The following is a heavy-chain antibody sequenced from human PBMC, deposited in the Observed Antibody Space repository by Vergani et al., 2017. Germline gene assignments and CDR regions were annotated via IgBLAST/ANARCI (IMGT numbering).Heavy chain of an antibody. J-gene: IGHJ6*03. CDR1: GGSISSYY. V-gene: IGHV4-59*01. CDR2: IYYSGST. D-gene: IGHD2-2*02. Sequence: QVQLQESGPGLVKPSETLSLTYTVSGGSISSYYWSWIRQPPGKGLEWIGDIYYSGSTNYNPSLKSRVTISVDTSTNQFSLKLSSVTAADTDVYYCARGNYWSSTSCYIVRYYYYYMDVWGKGTTVTVSS. CDR3: ARGNYWSSTSCYIVRYYYYYMDV.